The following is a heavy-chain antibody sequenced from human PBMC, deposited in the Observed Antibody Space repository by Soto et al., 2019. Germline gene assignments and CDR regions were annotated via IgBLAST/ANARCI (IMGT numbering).Heavy chain of an antibody. CDR2: IYYSGST. V-gene: IGHV4-39*01. Sequence: PSETLSLTCTVSGGSISSSSYYWGWIRQPPGKGLEWIGSIYYSGSTYYNPSLKSRVTISVDTSKNQFSLKLSSVTAAEPAVYYCAKRVLRFLEWLSPPLYGMDVWGQGTTVTVSS. CDR3: AKRVLRFLEWLSPPLYGMDV. J-gene: IGHJ6*02. D-gene: IGHD3-3*01. CDR1: GGSISSSSYY.